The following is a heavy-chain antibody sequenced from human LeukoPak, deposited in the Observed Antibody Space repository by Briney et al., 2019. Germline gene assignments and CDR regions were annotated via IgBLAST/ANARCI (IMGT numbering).Heavy chain of an antibody. Sequence: GGSLRLSCAASGFIFSTYSMNWVRQAPAKGLEWVANINQDGGEKLYVDSVKGRFTISRDNAKNSVYLQMNSLRAEDTAVYYCAVNWGSSTNWFDPWGQGTLVTVSS. D-gene: IGHD7-27*01. J-gene: IGHJ5*02. V-gene: IGHV3-7*05. CDR2: INQDGGEK. CDR1: GFIFSTYS. CDR3: AVNWGSSTNWFDP.